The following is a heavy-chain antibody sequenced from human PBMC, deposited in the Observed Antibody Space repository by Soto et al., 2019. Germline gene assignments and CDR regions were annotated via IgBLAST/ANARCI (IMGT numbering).Heavy chain of an antibody. Sequence: EVQLVESGGGLVQPGGSLRLSCAASGFTFSSFWMSWVRQAPGKGLEWVANIKPDGSEKYYVDSVKGRFTICRDNAKNSLYLQMNSLRDDDTTVYYCATYVGSCVGRCYWGQGTLVTVSS. V-gene: IGHV3-7*01. CDR2: IKPDGSEK. D-gene: IGHD2-21*01. CDR3: ATYVGSCVGRCY. CDR1: GFTFSSFW. J-gene: IGHJ4*02.